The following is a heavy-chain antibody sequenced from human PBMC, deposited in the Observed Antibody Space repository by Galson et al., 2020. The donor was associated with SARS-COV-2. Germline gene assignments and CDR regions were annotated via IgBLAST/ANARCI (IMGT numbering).Heavy chain of an antibody. V-gene: IGHV4-34*01. CDR2: INHSGST. Sequence: SETLSLTCAVYGGSFSGYYWSWIRQPPGKGLEWIGEINHSGSTNYNPSLKSRVTISVDTSKNQFSLKLSSVTAADTAVYYCARGSVVVVPAALGGLFYYYYYMDVWGKGTTVTVSS. J-gene: IGHJ6*03. D-gene: IGHD2-2*01. CDR1: GGSFSGYY. CDR3: ARGSVVVVPAALGGLFYYYYYMDV.